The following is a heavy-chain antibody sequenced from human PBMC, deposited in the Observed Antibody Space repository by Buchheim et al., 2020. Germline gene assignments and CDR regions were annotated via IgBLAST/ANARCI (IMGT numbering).Heavy chain of an antibody. J-gene: IGHJ4*02. D-gene: IGHD6-19*01. V-gene: IGHV4-59*08. CDR3: ARRAVAGTFDY. CDR1: GGSISSYY. CDR2: IYYSGST. Sequence: QVQLQESGPGLVKPSETLSLTCPVSGGSISSYYWSWIRQPPGKGLEWIGYIYYSGSTNYNPSLKSRVTISVDTSKNQFSLKLSSVTAADTAVYYCARRAVAGTFDYWGQGTL.